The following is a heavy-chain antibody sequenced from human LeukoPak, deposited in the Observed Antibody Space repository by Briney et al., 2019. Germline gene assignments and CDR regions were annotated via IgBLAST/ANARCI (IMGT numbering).Heavy chain of an antibody. CDR2: ISWNSGSI. D-gene: IGHD3-22*01. J-gene: IGHJ4*02. CDR3: AKDIGLDYYDGSAYDY. Sequence: PGGSLRPSCAASGFTFDDYAMHWVRQVPGKGLEWVSGISWNSGSIGYADSVKGRFTISRDNAKNSLYLQMNSLRPEDTALFYCAKDIGLDYYDGSAYDYWGQGTLVTVSS. CDR1: GFTFDDYA. V-gene: IGHV3-9*01.